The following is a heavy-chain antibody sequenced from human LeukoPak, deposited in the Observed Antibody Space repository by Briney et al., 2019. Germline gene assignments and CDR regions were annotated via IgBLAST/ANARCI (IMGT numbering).Heavy chain of an antibody. V-gene: IGHV1-46*01. Sequence: ASVKVSCKASGYTFTSYYMHRVRQAPGQGLEWMGIINPSGGSTSYAQKFQGRVTMTRDTSTSTVYMELSSLRSEDTAVYYCARGGLPPYYYYGMDVWGKGTTVTVSS. J-gene: IGHJ6*04. CDR3: ARGGLPPYYYYGMDV. CDR1: GYTFTSYY. CDR2: INPSGGST.